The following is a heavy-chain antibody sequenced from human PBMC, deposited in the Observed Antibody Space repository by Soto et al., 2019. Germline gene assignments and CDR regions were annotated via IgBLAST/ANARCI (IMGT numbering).Heavy chain of an antibody. CDR2: IWYDGSNK. V-gene: IGHV3-33*01. CDR1: GFTFSSYG. D-gene: IGHD3-10*01. Sequence: GGSLRLSCAASGFTFSSYGMHWVRQAPGKGLAWVAVIWYDGSNKYYADSVKGRFTISRDNSKNTLYLQMNSLRAEDTAVYYCATNGFGELYFDYWGQGTRVTVAS. CDR3: ATNGFGELYFDY. J-gene: IGHJ4*02.